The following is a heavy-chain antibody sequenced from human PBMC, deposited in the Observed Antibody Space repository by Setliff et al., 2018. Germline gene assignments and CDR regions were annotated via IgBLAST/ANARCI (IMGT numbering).Heavy chain of an antibody. V-gene: IGHV1-18*01. D-gene: IGHD3-9*01. Sequence: GASVKVSCKASGYTFTNYGISWVRQAPGQGLEWMGYIKSYNGDTYFARNLQGRLSMTTDASSSTAYMELTSLRSDDTAMYYCARDADHYDTDENPIFDYWGQGTLVTASS. J-gene: IGHJ4*02. CDR1: GYTFTNYG. CDR3: ARDADHYDTDENPIFDY. CDR2: IKSYNGDT.